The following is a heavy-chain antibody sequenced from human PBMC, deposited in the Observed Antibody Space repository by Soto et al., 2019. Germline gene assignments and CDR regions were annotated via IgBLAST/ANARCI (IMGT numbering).Heavy chain of an antibody. CDR3: ARDTAMVTRGGMDV. CDR1: GYTFTGYY. V-gene: IGHV1-2*04. D-gene: IGHD5-18*01. CDR2: INPNSGGT. J-gene: IGHJ6*02. Sequence: ASVKVSCKASGYTFTGYYIHWVRQAPGQGLEWMGWINPNSGGTNYAQKFQGWVTMTRDTSISAAYMELSRLRSDDTAVYYCARDTAMVTRGGMDVWGQGTTVTVSS.